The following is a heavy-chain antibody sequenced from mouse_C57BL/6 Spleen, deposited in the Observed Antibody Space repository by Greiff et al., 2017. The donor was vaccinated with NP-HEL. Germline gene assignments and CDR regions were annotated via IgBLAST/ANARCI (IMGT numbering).Heavy chain of an antibody. Sequence: QVHVKQSGAELVRPGASVKLSCKASGYTFTDYYINWVKQRPGQGLEWIARIYPGSGNTYYNEKFKGKATLTAEKSSSTAYMQLRSLTSEDSAVYFCARSMVTTDWFAYWGQGTLVTVSA. D-gene: IGHD2-2*01. CDR2: IYPGSGNT. CDR1: GYTFTDYY. J-gene: IGHJ3*01. V-gene: IGHV1-76*01. CDR3: ARSMVTTDWFAY.